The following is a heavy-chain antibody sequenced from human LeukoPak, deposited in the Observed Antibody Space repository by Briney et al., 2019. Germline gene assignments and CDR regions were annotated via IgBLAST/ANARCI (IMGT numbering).Heavy chain of an antibody. Sequence: SETLSLTCAVYGGSFSGYYWSWIRQPPGKGLEWIGEINHSGSTNYNPSLKSRVTISVDTSTNQFSLKLSSVTAADTAVYYCARKTAAGTVWFDPWGQGTLVTVSS. V-gene: IGHV4-34*01. D-gene: IGHD6-13*01. J-gene: IGHJ5*02. CDR3: ARKTAAGTVWFDP. CDR2: INHSGST. CDR1: GGSFSGYY.